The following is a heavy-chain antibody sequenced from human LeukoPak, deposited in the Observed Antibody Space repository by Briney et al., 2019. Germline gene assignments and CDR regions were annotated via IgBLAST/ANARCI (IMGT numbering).Heavy chain of an antibody. CDR1: GGSFSGYY. D-gene: IGHD3-22*01. J-gene: IGHJ5*02. V-gene: IGHV4-34*01. Sequence: SETLSLTCAVYGGSFSGYYWSWIRQPPGKGLEWIGEINHSGSTNYNPSLKSRVTLSVDTSKNQFSLKLSSVTAADTAVYYCARVDYYDSSGSPWGQGTLVTVSS. CDR2: INHSGST. CDR3: ARVDYYDSSGSP.